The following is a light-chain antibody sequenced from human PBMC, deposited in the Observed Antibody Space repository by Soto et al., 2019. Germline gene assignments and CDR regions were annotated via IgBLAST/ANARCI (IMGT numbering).Light chain of an antibody. CDR2: DAS. V-gene: IGLV2-14*01. CDR3: SSYTSSGTYV. J-gene: IGLJ1*01. CDR1: SSDVGVYNY. Sequence: QSALAQPASVSGSPGQSITISCTGTSSDVGVYNYVSWYQQHPGKAPKVMIYDASNRPSGVSNRFSGSKSGNTASLTISGLQAEDEADYFCSSYTSSGTYVFGTGTKLTVL.